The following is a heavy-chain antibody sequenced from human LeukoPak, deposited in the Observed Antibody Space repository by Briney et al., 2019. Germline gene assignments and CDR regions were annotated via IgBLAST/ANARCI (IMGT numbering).Heavy chain of an antibody. Sequence: SETLSLTCTVSGGSMSSYYWSWIRQSPGKGLEWIGYIYYSGSTNYNPSLKSRVTISVDTSKNQFSLKLSSVTAVDTAVYYCARDRGNYYDSSDYYSPLDYWGQGTLVTVSS. CDR1: GGSMSSYY. V-gene: IGHV4-59*01. CDR2: IYYSGST. D-gene: IGHD3-22*01. J-gene: IGHJ4*02. CDR3: ARDRGNYYDSSDYYSPLDY.